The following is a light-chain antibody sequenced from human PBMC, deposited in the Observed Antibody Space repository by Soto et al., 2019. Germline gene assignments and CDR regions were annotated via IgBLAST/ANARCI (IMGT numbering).Light chain of an antibody. J-gene: IGLJ2*01. CDR2: SSN. CDR1: DSNIGGTA. CDR3: AAWDDDLPVLL. Sequence: QSALTQPPSVSATPGQGVTLSCSGGDSNIGGTAVNWYQQVPGTAPKLLIYSSNQRPSGVPDRLSGAKSCTSASLAISGLQSEDEADYYCAAWDDDLPVLLFGGGTKVTVL. V-gene: IGLV1-44*01.